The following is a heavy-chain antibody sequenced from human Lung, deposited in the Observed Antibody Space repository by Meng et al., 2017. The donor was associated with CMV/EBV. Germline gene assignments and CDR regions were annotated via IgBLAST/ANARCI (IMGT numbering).Heavy chain of an antibody. D-gene: IGHD5-18*01. CDR1: GFTFDDYT. J-gene: IGHJ6*02. CDR2: ISWDGGST. V-gene: IGHV3-43*01. Sequence: GGSXRLSCAASGFTFDDYTMHWVRQAPGKGLEWVSLISWDGGSTYYADSVKGRFTISRDNSKNSLYLQMNSLRTEDTALYYCAKAGHVDTSSGMDVWAQGTXVTVSS. CDR3: AKAGHVDTSSGMDV.